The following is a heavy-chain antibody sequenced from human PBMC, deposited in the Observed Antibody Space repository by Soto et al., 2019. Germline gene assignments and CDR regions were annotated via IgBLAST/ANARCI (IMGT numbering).Heavy chain of an antibody. Sequence: SETLSLTCAVSGGSFSCFYWTLIRQPPGEGLEWIGEINHSGTTNFNPSLRSRLTISLDSSKKHFSLKLTSMTAADAAVYYCARADRTLVTSYGLDVWGQGTTVTVSS. CDR1: GGSFSCFY. J-gene: IGHJ6*02. V-gene: IGHV4-34*01. CDR3: ARADRTLVTSYGLDV. D-gene: IGHD2-21*02. CDR2: INHSGTT.